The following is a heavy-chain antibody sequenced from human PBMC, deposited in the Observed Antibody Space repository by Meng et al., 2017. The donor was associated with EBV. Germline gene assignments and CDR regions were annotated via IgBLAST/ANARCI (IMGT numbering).Heavy chain of an antibody. Sequence: QVQLQESGPGLGRPSETLSLTCTVSGASVSGGTFHWSWIRQPPGKELEWIGYIYDGGTTIYNPSLKSRVTIFLDTSRNQFSLGLRSVTTADTAVYYCAKSGSSTPGVVDSWGQGPLVTVDS. CDR2: IYDGGTT. J-gene: IGHJ4*02. CDR1: GASVSGGTFH. CDR3: AKSGSSTPGVVDS. V-gene: IGHV4-61*01. D-gene: IGHD5-12*01.